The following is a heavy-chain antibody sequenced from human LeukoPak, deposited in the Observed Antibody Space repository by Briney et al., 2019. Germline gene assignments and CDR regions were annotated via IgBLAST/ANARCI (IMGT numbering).Heavy chain of an antibody. CDR1: GFTVSSNY. D-gene: IGHD3-10*01. CDR2: IYSGGST. V-gene: IGHV3-66*01. Sequence: GGSLRLSCAASGFTVSSNYMSWVRQAPGKGLEWVSVIYSGGSTYYADSVKGRFTISRDNSKNTLYLQMNSLRAEDTAVYYCANQLWFGELLIDYWGQGTLVTVSS. J-gene: IGHJ4*02. CDR3: ANQLWFGELLIDY.